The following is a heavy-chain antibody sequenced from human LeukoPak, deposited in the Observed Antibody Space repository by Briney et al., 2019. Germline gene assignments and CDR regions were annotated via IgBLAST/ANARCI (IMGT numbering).Heavy chain of an antibody. CDR2: ISSSSSMI. CDR3: ARDWYD. V-gene: IGHV3-48*02. Sequence: GGSLRLSCAASGYTFSGNSMNWVRQAPGKGLEWVSYISSSSSMIYYADSVKGRFTISRDNAKHSLYLQMNSLRDEDTAVYYCARDWYDWGQGTLVTVSS. D-gene: IGHD3-16*01. J-gene: IGHJ4*02. CDR1: GYTFSGNS.